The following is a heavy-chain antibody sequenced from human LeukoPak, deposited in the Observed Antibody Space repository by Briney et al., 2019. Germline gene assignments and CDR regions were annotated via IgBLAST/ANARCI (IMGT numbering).Heavy chain of an antibody. CDR1: GYTFTSYG. CDR3: ARDIRTLDYYDSQSPCYFDY. V-gene: IGHV1-18*01. D-gene: IGHD3-22*01. CDR2: ISAYNGNT. J-gene: IGHJ4*02. Sequence: ASVKVSCKASGYTFTSYGISWVRQAPGQGLEWMGWISAYNGNTNYAQKLQGRVTMTTDTSTSTAYMELRSLRSDDTAVHYCARDIRTLDYYDSQSPCYFDYWGQGTLVTVSS.